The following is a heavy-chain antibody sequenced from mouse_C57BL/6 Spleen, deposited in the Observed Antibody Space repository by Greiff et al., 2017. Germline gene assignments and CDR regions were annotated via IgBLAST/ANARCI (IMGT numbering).Heavy chain of an antibody. CDR1: GFSLTSYG. CDR2: IWSDGST. CDR3: ARHPYDYDGDYYAMDY. J-gene: IGHJ4*01. Sequence: QVQLKESGPGLVAPSQSLSITCTVSGFSLTSYGVHWVRQPPGKGLEWLVVIWSDGSTTYNSALKSRLSISKDNSKSQVFLKMNSLQTDDTAMYYCARHPYDYDGDYYAMDYWGQGTSVTVSS. V-gene: IGHV2-6-1*01. D-gene: IGHD2-4*01.